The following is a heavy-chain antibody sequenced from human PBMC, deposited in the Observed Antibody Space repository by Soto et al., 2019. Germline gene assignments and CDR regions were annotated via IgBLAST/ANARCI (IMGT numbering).Heavy chain of an antibody. CDR3: ARADDGGDRDYSGLDV. J-gene: IGHJ6*02. Sequence: GESLKISCKGSGYSFTSYWISWVRQMPGKGLEWMGRIDPSDSYTNYSPSFKSRVTISVNTSKNQFSLQLSSVTAADTAVYFCARADDGGDRDYSGLDVWGQGTTVTVSS. V-gene: IGHV5-10-1*01. CDR2: IDPSDSYT. CDR1: GYSFTSYW. D-gene: IGHD4-17*01.